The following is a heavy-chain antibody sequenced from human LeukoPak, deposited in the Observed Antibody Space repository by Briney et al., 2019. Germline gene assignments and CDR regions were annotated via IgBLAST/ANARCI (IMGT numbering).Heavy chain of an antibody. CDR1: GYSFTTYY. V-gene: IGHV1-46*01. Sequence: ASVKVSCKASGYSFTTYYMHWVRQAPGQGLEWMGIINPSGGSTTYAQKFQGRVTITTDESTSTAYMELSSLRSEDTAVYYCARDVKSKTSHYYMDVWGKGTTVTVSS. CDR3: ARDVKSKTSHYYMDV. J-gene: IGHJ6*03. CDR2: INPSGGST.